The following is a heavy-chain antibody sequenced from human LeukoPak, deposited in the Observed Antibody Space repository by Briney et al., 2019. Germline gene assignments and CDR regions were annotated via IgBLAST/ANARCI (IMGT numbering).Heavy chain of an antibody. CDR3: ARRSEHSSGSQPAFDP. CDR2: INTNTGNP. J-gene: IGHJ5*02. V-gene: IGHV7-4-1*02. Sequence: GASAKVSCKASGYTFTKYGMNWVRQAPGQGLEWMGWINTNTGNPTYAQGFTGRFVFSLDTSVSTAYLEINSLKAEDTAVYYCARRSEHSSGSQPAFDPWGQGTLVTVSS. D-gene: IGHD3-22*01. CDR1: GYTFTKYG.